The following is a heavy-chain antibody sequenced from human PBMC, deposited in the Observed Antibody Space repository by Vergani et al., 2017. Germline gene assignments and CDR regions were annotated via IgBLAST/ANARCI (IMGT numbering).Heavy chain of an antibody. CDR1: GFTFSSYS. V-gene: IGHV3-21*01. J-gene: IGHJ5*02. CDR3: ARDGFARRTNWFDP. CDR2: ISSSSSSI. Sequence: EVQLVESGGGLVKPGGSLRLSCAASGFTFSSYSMNWVRQAPGKGLEWVSSISSSSSSIYYADSVKGRFTISRDNAKNSLYLQMNSLRAEDTAVYYCARDGFARRTNWFDPWGQGTLVTVSS. D-gene: IGHD3-10*01.